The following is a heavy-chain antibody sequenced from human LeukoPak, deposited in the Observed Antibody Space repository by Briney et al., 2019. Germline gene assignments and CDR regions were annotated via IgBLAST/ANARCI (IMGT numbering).Heavy chain of an antibody. D-gene: IGHD5-12*01. CDR3: AKGGHFNFDY. J-gene: IGHJ4*02. Sequence: GGSLRLSCAASGFTFSTYWMKWVRQAPGKGLEWVASIKEDGSDKYYVDSVKGRFSISRDNAMNSLYLQMNSLRTEDTAVYYCAKGGHFNFDYWGQGTLVTVSS. V-gene: IGHV3-7*01. CDR2: IKEDGSDK. CDR1: GFTFSTYW.